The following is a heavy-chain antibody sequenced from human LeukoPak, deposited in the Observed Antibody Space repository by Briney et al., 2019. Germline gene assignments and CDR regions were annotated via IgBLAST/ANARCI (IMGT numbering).Heavy chain of an antibody. CDR3: ARDWRYGGPQPYNWFDP. J-gene: IGHJ5*02. CDR1: GYSISSGYY. V-gene: IGHV4-38-2*02. D-gene: IGHD4-23*01. CDR2: IYHSGST. Sequence: PSETLSLTCTVSGYSISSGYYWGWIRQPPGKGLEWIGSIYHSGSTYYNPSLKSRVTISVDTSKNQFSLKLSSVTAADTAVYYCARDWRYGGPQPYNWFDPWGQGTLVTVSS.